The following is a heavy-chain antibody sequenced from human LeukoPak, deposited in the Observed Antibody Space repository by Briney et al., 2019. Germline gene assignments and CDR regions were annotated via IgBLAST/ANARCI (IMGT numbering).Heavy chain of an antibody. CDR1: GFIFSHYA. CDR3: ARGAQRGFEFSNSLQY. Sequence: HSGGSLRLSCAASGFIFSHYALHWVRQAPGKGLEWVAVIWSDGTNRYYVDSVKGRFSISRDDSQKRVFLQMNNLRADDTAVYYWARGAQRGFEFSNSLQYWGQGALFTVSS. CDR2: IWSDGTNR. J-gene: IGHJ4*02. D-gene: IGHD4-11*01. V-gene: IGHV3-33*01.